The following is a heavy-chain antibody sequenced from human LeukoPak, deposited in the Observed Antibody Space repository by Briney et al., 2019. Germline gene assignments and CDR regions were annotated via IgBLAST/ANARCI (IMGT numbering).Heavy chain of an antibody. V-gene: IGHV3-20*04. Sequence: GGSLRLSCVASGFTSSAFWMSWVRQAPGKGLEWVANINWNGGSTGYGDSVKGRFTISRDNTKNSVFLQMHSLRGDDTALYYCARDMLLEDAFDIWGQGTMVIVSS. D-gene: IGHD3-10*02. CDR3: ARDMLLEDAFDI. J-gene: IGHJ3*02. CDR2: INWNGGST. CDR1: GFTSSAFW.